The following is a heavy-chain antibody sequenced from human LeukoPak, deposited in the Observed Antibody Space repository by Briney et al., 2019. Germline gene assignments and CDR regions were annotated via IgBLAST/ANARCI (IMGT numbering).Heavy chain of an antibody. CDR1: GGSISSYH. Sequence: PSETLSLTCTVSGGSISSYHWSWIRQPPAKGLECIGFIYYSGSTNYNPSLKSRVTISVDTSKNQFSLKLSSVTAADTAVYYCARARNYYDSSDYYYEGDAFDIWGQGTMVTVSS. CDR2: IYYSGST. D-gene: IGHD3-22*01. CDR3: ARARNYYDSSDYYYEGDAFDI. J-gene: IGHJ3*02. V-gene: IGHV4-59*01.